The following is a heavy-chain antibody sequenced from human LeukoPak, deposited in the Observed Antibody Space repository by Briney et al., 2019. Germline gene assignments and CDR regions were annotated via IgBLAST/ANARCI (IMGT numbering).Heavy chain of an antibody. V-gene: IGHV1-8*01. CDR3: ARSGYCSGGSCFIDYYYYYMDV. Sequence: ASVKVSCKASGYTFTSYDINWVRQATGQGLEWMGWMNPNSGNTGYAQKFQGRVTMTRNTSISTAYMELSSLRSEDTAVYYCARSGYCSGGSCFIDYYYYYMDVWGKGTTVTVSS. CDR1: GYTFTSYD. D-gene: IGHD2-15*01. CDR2: MNPNSGNT. J-gene: IGHJ6*03.